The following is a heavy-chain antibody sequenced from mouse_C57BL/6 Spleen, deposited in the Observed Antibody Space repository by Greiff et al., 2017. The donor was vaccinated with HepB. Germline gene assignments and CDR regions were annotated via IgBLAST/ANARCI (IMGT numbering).Heavy chain of an antibody. V-gene: IGHV1-9*01. CDR3: ARFPYDYERVYWYFDV. CDR2: ILPGSGST. CDR1: GYTFTGYW. Sequence: QVQLQQSGAELMKPGASVKLSCKATGYTFTGYWIEWVKQRPGHGLEWIGEILPGSGSTNYNEKFKGKATFTADTSSNTAYMQLSSLTTEDSAIYYCARFPYDYERVYWYFDVWGTGTTVTVSS. D-gene: IGHD2-4*01. J-gene: IGHJ1*03.